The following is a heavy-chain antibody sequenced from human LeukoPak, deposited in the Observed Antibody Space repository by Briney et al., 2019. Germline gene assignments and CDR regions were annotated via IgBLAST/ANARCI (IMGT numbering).Heavy chain of an antibody. CDR3: ARHPRNYYDSLYWYFDL. V-gene: IGHV4-4*09. J-gene: IGHJ2*01. CDR2: IYTSGST. Sequence: PSETLSLTCTGAGGSISSYYWSWLRQPPGKGLEWIGYIYTSGSTNYNPSLKSRVTISVDTSKNQFSLKLSSVTAADTAVYYCARHPRNYYDSLYWYFDLWGRGTLVTVSS. D-gene: IGHD3-22*01. CDR1: GGSISSYY.